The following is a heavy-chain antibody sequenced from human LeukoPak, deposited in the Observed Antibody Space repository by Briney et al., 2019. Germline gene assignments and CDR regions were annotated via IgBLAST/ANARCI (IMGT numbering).Heavy chain of an antibody. CDR3: ARGPLRNSSSPSVYFDY. J-gene: IGHJ4*02. V-gene: IGHV4-34*01. CDR1: GGSFSGYY. Sequence: PSETLSLTCAVYGGSFSGYYWSWIRQPPGKGLEWIGEINHSGSTNYNPSLKSRVTISVDTSKNQFSLKLSSVTAADTAVYYCARGPLRNSSSPSVYFDYWGQGTLVTVSS. D-gene: IGHD6-6*01. CDR2: INHSGST.